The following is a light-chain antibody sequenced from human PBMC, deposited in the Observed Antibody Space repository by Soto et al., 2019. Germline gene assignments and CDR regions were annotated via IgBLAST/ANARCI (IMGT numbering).Light chain of an antibody. Sequence: VVLTQSPATLSLSPGDPATLSCRASRDVYINALAWYQQKPGRTPTLLIYGASTRATGIPDRFSATGSGTEFSLTISSVEPEDFAVYYCQQYGASPFTFGPGTRVEI. CDR3: QQYGASPFT. CDR1: RDVYINA. V-gene: IGKV3-20*01. J-gene: IGKJ3*01. CDR2: GAS.